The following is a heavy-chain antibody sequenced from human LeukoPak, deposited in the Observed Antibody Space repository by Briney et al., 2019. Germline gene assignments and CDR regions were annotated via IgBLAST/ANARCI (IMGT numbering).Heavy chain of an antibody. J-gene: IGHJ6*02. CDR2: IIPIFGTA. D-gene: IGHD6-6*01. CDR3: ARDRGSSSPFGYYYYGMDV. V-gene: IGHV1-69*13. Sequence: ASVKVSCKASGYTFTKYGISWVRQAPGQGLEWMGGIIPIFGTANYAQKFQGRVTITADESTSTAYMELSSLRSEDTAVYYCARDRGSSSPFGYYYYGMDVWGQGTTVTVSS. CDR1: GYTFTKYG.